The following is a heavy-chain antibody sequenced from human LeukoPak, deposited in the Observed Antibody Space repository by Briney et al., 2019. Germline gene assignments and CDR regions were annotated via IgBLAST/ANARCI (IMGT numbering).Heavy chain of an antibody. CDR2: MNPNSGNT. CDR3: ARDHDIKDSGSNYYYYGMDV. D-gene: IGHD3-10*01. V-gene: IGHV1-8*02. CDR1: GYTFTGYY. Sequence: ASVKVSCKASGYTFTGYYMHWVRQAPGQGLEWMGWMNPNSGNTGYAQKFQGRVTMTRNTSISTAYMELSSLRAEDTAVYYCARDHDIKDSGSNYYYYGMDVWGQGTTVTVSS. J-gene: IGHJ6*02.